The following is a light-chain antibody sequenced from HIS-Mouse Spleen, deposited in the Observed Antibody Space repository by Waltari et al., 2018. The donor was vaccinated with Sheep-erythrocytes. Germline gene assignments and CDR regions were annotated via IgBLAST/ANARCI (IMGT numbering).Light chain of an antibody. CDR2: DAS. Sequence: EIVLTQSPATLXLSPGERATLXCRASQSVSSYLAWYQQKPGQAPRLLIYDASNRATGIPARFSGSGSGTDFTLTISSLEPEDFAVYYCQQRSNWPPTFGQGTKVEIK. CDR3: QQRSNWPPT. CDR1: QSVSSY. V-gene: IGKV3-11*01. J-gene: IGKJ1*01.